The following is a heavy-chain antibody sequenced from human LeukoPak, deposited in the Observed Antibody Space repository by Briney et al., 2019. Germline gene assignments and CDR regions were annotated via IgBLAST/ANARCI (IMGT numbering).Heavy chain of an antibody. Sequence: GGSLGLSCAASGFTFSDAWMNWVRQAPGKGLEWVGRIKSKADGGTIDYAAPVKGRFTISRDDSKNTVYMQMNSLKTEDTAVYYCSYYYDNSGYVDYWGQGTLVTVSS. CDR1: GFTFSDAW. CDR3: SYYYDNSGYVDY. V-gene: IGHV3-15*01. D-gene: IGHD3-22*01. J-gene: IGHJ4*02. CDR2: IKSKADGGTI.